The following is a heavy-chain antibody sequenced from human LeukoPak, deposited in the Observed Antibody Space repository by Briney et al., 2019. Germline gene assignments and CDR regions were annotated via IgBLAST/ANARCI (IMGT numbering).Heavy chain of an antibody. CDR2: INQDGSEK. V-gene: IGHV3-7*01. CDR1: GFNFSSNW. Sequence: GGSLRLSCAASGFNFSSNWLSWVRQAPGKGLAWVANINQDGSEKYYVDSVKGRFTISRDSAKNSVYLKMDSLRAEDTAVYYCARGRPGMGIVIDYWGQGTLVTVSS. J-gene: IGHJ4*02. CDR3: ARGRPGMGIVIDY. D-gene: IGHD7-27*01.